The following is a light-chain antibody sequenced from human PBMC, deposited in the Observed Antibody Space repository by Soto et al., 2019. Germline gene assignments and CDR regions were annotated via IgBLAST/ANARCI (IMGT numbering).Light chain of an antibody. V-gene: IGKV3-20*01. CDR1: QSVSSSY. CDR3: QQYGSSPLT. Sequence: EIGLTPSPGTVSLSPGERATLSFMASQSVSSSYLAWYQQKPGQAPRLLIYGASSRATGIPDRFSGSGSGTDFTLTISRLEPEDFAVYYCQQYGSSPLTFGGGTKVDI. CDR2: GAS. J-gene: IGKJ4*01.